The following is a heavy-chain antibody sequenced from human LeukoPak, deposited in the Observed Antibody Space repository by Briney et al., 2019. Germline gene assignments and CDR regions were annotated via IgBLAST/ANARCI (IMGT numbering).Heavy chain of an antibody. CDR3: ARGIAAAAKQGGFDY. D-gene: IGHD6-13*01. Sequence: PPETPSLTCTVSGGSISSYYWSWIRQPAGKGLEWIGRIYTTGSTSYNPSLKSRVTMSVDTSNNQFSLKLSSVTAADTALYYCARGIAAAAKQGGFDYWGQGTLVTVSS. V-gene: IGHV4-4*07. CDR1: GGSISSYY. CDR2: IYTTGST. J-gene: IGHJ4*02.